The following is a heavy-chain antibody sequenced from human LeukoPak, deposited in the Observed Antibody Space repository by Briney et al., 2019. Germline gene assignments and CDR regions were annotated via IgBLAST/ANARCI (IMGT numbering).Heavy chain of an antibody. CDR3: ARVAVAGTWWFDP. D-gene: IGHD6-19*01. V-gene: IGHV3-21*01. Sequence: GGSLRLSCAASGFTFTNAWMNWVRQAPGKGLEWVSSITGSSSYTYYADSVKGRFTISRDNAKNSLYLQMNSLRAEDTAVYYCARVAVAGTWWFDPWGQGTLVTVSS. J-gene: IGHJ5*02. CDR1: GFTFTNAW. CDR2: ITGSSSYT.